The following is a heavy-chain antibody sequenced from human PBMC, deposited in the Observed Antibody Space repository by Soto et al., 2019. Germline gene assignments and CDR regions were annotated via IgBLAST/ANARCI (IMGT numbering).Heavy chain of an antibody. Sequence: SETLSLTCAVYAGSFSHYYWNWIRQSPGKGLEWIGKIKHSGSSHYNPSLRSRVSISVDMSKNQFSLRLTSVTAADTAAYYCARGGSRDWQVALDIWGQGTMVTVSS. J-gene: IGHJ3*02. CDR2: IKHSGSS. V-gene: IGHV4-34*01. CDR3: ARGGSRDWQVALDI. D-gene: IGHD3-10*01. CDR1: AGSFSHYY.